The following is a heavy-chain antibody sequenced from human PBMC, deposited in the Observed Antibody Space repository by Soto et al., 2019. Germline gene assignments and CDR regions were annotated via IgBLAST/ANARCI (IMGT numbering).Heavy chain of an antibody. J-gene: IGHJ4*02. CDR3: AIDLSRQWLGDLFDF. D-gene: IGHD6-19*01. CDR2: IWYDGSNK. CDR1: GFTFSSYG. V-gene: IGHV3-33*01. Sequence: PGGSLRLSCAASGFTFSSYGMHWVRQAPGKGLEWVAVIWYDGSNKYYADSVKGRFTISRDNSKNTLYLQMNSLRAEDTAVYYCAIDLSRQWLGDLFDFCGQGSLVPVSS.